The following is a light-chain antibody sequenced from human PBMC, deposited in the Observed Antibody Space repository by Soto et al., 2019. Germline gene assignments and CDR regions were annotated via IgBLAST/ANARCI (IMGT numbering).Light chain of an antibody. CDR3: QSYDSSLCGWV. Sequence: QSVLTQPPSVSGAPGQRVTISCTGSSSNIGAGYDVHWYQQLPGTAPKLLIYGNSNRPSGVPDRFSGSKSGTSASLAITGLRAEDEADYYGQSYDSSLCGWVFGGGTKLTVL. V-gene: IGLV1-40*01. CDR2: GNS. CDR1: SSNIGAGYD. J-gene: IGLJ3*02.